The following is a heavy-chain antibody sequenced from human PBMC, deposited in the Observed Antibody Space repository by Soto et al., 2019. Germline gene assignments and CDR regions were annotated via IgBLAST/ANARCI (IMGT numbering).Heavy chain of an antibody. CDR1: GYTFTRYD. Sequence: ASVTVSCKACGYTFTRYDINWVRQATGHGLEGMGWMNPNSGNTGYAQKFQGRVTRTRNTSISTAYMELSSLRSEATAVYYCASLAYDLWSGYYRDYGMDVWGQGTTVTVSS. CDR3: ASLAYDLWSGYYRDYGMDV. V-gene: IGHV1-8*01. CDR2: MNPNSGNT. D-gene: IGHD3-3*01. J-gene: IGHJ6*02.